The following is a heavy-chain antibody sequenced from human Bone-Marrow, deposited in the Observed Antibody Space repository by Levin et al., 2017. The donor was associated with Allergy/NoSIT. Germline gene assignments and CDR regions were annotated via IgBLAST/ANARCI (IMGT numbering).Heavy chain of an antibody. D-gene: IGHD3-10*01. CDR2: ISSTSSTI. CDR1: GFTFSDYY. V-gene: IGHV3-11*01. J-gene: IGHJ4*02. Sequence: GGSLRLSCAASGFTFSDYYMNWIRQAPGKGLEWISFISSTSSTIHYADSVKGRFTISRDDAQNSLYLQMNSLRAEDMAVYYCARGMGSGNYPFDYWGQGTLVTVSS. CDR3: ARGMGSGNYPFDY.